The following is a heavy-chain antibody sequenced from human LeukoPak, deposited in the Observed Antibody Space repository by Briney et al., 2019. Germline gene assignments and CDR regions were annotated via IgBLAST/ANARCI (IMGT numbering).Heavy chain of an antibody. CDR3: ASMYGGSYFDY. D-gene: IGHD1-26*01. J-gene: IGHJ4*02. V-gene: IGHV3-53*01. CDR2: IASGAST. Sequence: AGGSLRLSCAASGFTISSPYMNWVRQAPGKGLEWVSVIASGASTYYADSVKGRFTISRDSSKNTLYLQMNSLRAEDTAVYYCASMYGGSYFDYWGQGTLVTVSS. CDR1: GFTISSPY.